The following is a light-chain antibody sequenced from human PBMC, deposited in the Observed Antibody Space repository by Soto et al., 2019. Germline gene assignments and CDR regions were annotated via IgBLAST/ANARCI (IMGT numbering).Light chain of an antibody. V-gene: IGKV1-39*02. CDR2: SAS. J-gene: IGKJ5*01. Sequence: VSIPRRVSQSISSYLDWYQQKPGQAPRLLIYSASRGETGFSARFSACGSGTAYTLALRTLQSDYFALPFCERYCTWPGTFGQGTRLEIK. CDR3: ERYCTWPGT. CDR1: QSISSY.